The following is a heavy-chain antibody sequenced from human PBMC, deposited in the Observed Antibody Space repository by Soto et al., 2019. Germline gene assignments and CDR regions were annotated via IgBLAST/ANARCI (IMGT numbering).Heavy chain of an antibody. CDR3: ARLVAAVASSYYSYGMGV. Sequence: PGESLKISCKGSGYSFTSYWIGWVRQMPGKGLEWMGIIYPGDSETRYSPSFQGQVTISGDKSISTAYLQWSSLKASDTAIYYCARLVAAVASSYYSYGMGVWCQGPTVTVFS. D-gene: IGHD2-15*01. CDR1: GYSFTSYW. V-gene: IGHV5-51*01. CDR2: IYPGDSET. J-gene: IGHJ6*02.